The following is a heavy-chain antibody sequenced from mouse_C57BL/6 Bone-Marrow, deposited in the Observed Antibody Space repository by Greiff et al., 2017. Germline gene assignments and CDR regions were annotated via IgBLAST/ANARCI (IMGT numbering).Heavy chain of an antibody. Sequence: EVKLVESGGDLVKPGGSLKLSCAASGFTFSSYGMSWVRQTPDKRLEWVATISSGGSYTYSPASVKGRFNISRDNAKKTLYLQMSSLKSEDTAMYYCARPRRSGLRRGYFDYWGQGTTLTVSS. CDR2: ISSGGSYT. V-gene: IGHV5-6*01. CDR1: GFTFSSYG. J-gene: IGHJ2*01. CDR3: ARPRRSGLRRGYFDY. D-gene: IGHD2-4*01.